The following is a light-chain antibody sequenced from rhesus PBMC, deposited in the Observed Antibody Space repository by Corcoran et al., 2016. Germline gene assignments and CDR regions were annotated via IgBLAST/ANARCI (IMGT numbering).Light chain of an antibody. Sequence: ETVVTQSPATLSLSPGERATLSCRASQSVGSYLAWYQQKPGQAPRLLLYGAARRATGIPDRFRGGVSGTDCTLTISSLEPEDVGVYYCQQSSNLSRTFGQGTKVEIK. V-gene: IGKV3-24*04. CDR1: QSVGSY. CDR3: QQSSNLSRT. CDR2: GAA. J-gene: IGKJ1*01.